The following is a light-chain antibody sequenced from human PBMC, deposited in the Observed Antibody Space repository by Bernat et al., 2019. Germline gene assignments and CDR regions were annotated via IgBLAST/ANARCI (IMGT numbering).Light chain of an antibody. J-gene: IGKJ3*01. CDR2: DAS. V-gene: IGKV1-33*01. Sequence: DIQITQSPSSLSASVGGRVDITCQASQDISNYSNWSQQKPGKAPTLLIYDASNVEAGVPSRFSGSGYGTDFTLSIINLKPDDFATYFCQQYENDPFTFGPGTRVD. CDR1: QDISNY. CDR3: QQYENDPFT.